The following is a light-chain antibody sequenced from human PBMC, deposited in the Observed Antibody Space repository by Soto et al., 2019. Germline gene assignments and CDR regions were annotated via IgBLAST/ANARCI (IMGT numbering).Light chain of an antibody. CDR1: QGISSY. V-gene: IGKV1-8*01. J-gene: IGKJ1*01. CDR3: QQYYSYPHT. CDR2: AAS. Sequence: AIRMTQSPSSFSASTGDRVTITCRAGQGISSYLAWYQQKPGKAPKLLIYAASTLQSGVPSRFSGSGSGTYFTLTISCLQSEDFATYYCQQYYSYPHTFGQGTKVEIK.